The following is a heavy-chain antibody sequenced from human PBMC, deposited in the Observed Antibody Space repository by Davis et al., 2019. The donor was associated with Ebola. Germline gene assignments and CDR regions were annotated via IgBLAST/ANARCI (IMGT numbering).Heavy chain of an antibody. J-gene: IGHJ3*02. D-gene: IGHD3-22*01. Sequence: PGGSLRLSCAASGFSFSYYWMTWVRQAPGKGLEWVANINQDGSERNFVDSVKGRFTISKDNAKSSLFLQMNSLRADDTAVYYCARDRGRRDYYDSSEDAFDIWGQGTMVTVSS. CDR3: ARDRGRRDYYDSSEDAFDI. CDR2: INQDGSER. CDR1: GFSFSYYW. V-gene: IGHV3-7*01.